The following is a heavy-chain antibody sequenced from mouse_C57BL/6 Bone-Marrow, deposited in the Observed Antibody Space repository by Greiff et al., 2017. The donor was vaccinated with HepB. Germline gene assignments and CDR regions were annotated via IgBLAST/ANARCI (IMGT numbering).Heavy chain of an antibody. CDR2: IDPSDSYI. J-gene: IGHJ3*01. V-gene: IGHV1-50*01. CDR3: ARRDSLISWFAY. D-gene: IGHD1-3*01. Sequence: QVQLQQPGAEFVKPGASVKLSCKASGYTFTSYWMQWVKQRPEQGLEWIGEIDPSDSYINYNQKFKGKATLTVDTSSSTASMQLGSLTSEDSAVYYCARRDSLISWFAYWGQGTLVTVSA. CDR1: GYTFTSYW.